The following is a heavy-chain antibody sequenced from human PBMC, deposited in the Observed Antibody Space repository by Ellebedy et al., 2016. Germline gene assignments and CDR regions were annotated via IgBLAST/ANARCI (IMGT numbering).Heavy chain of an antibody. J-gene: IGHJ5*02. Sequence: SETLSLTCTVSGGSISSTSYYWGWIRQSPGKGLEWIGSIYSGGTTYYNPSLKSRVTISVDTSKNPFSLTLTSVPAADTAVYYCATPLGIGGSNLFDPWGQGTLVTVSS. D-gene: IGHD1-26*01. CDR1: GGSISSTSYY. CDR3: ATPLGIGGSNLFDP. CDR2: IYSGGTT. V-gene: IGHV4-39*02.